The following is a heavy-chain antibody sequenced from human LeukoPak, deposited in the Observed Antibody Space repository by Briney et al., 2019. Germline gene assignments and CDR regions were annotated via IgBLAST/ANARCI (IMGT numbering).Heavy chain of an antibody. CDR2: IYTSGST. J-gene: IGHJ6*03. CDR1: GGSISSYY. CDR3: ARSALPWRNYSYYMDV. V-gene: IGHV4-4*09. D-gene: IGHD2-21*01. Sequence: PSETLSLTCTVSGGSISSYYWSWIRQPPGKGLEWIGYIYTSGSTNYNPSLKSRVTISVDTSKNQFSLKLSSVTAADTAVYYCARSALPWRNYSYYMDVWGKGTTVTVSS.